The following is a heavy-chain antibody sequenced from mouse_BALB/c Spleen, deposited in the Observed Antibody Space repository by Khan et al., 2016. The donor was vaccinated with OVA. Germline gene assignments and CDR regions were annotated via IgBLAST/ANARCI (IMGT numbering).Heavy chain of an antibody. J-gene: IGHJ1*01. CDR1: GFTFSSFG. V-gene: IGHV5-17*02. Sequence: EVELVESGGGLVQPGGSRKLSCAASGFTFSSFGMHWVRQAPKKGLEWVAYMSRGSSTIYYVDTVKGRFTISRDNPKNTLFLQMNSLRSEDTAMYYCVRSGGNFHWYFDVWGAGTSVTVSS. D-gene: IGHD2-1*01. CDR2: MSRGSSTI. CDR3: VRSGGNFHWYFDV.